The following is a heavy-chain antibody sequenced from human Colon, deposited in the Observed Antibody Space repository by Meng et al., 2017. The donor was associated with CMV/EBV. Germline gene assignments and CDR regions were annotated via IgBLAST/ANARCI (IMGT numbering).Heavy chain of an antibody. J-gene: IGHJ4*02. CDR1: GYTFNDYQ. Sequence: QGQLVQDGDEVKRSGAVVKVSCKASGYTFNDYQIQWVRQAPGQWLEWMVWINSNSGDTDYAQKFQGRLTMTRDTSITTVYMELSSLRSDDTAVYFCARDPSGSRVPFDYWGQGSLVTVSS. CDR2: INSNSGDT. CDR3: ARDPSGSRVPFDY. D-gene: IGHD1-26*01. V-gene: IGHV1-2*02.